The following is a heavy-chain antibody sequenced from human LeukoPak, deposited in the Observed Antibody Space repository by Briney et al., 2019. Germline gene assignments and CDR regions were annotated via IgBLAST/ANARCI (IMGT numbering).Heavy chain of an antibody. V-gene: IGHV5-51*01. D-gene: IGHD4-11*01. Sequence: GESLQISCQGSGYSFTSYWIGWVRQMPGKGLEWMGIIYPGDSDTRYSPSFQGQVTISADKSISTAYLQRSSLKASDTAMYYCARYSNYVSDYWGQGTLVTVSS. CDR3: ARYSNYVSDY. CDR2: IYPGDSDT. J-gene: IGHJ4*02. CDR1: GYSFTSYW.